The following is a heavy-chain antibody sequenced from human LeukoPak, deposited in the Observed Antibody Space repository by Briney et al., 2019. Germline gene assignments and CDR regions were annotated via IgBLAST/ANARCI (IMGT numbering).Heavy chain of an antibody. Sequence: PGGSLRLSCAASGFTFSTYAMSWVRQAPGKGLEWVSVVSGTGGRTYYAGSVKGRFTISRDNSKNTLYLQMNSLRAEDTALYYCVKASSSSPQYNWFDAWGQGILVTVSS. CDR3: VKASSSSPQYNWFDA. D-gene: IGHD6-6*01. J-gene: IGHJ5*02. CDR1: GFTFSTYA. CDR2: VSGTGGRT. V-gene: IGHV3-23*01.